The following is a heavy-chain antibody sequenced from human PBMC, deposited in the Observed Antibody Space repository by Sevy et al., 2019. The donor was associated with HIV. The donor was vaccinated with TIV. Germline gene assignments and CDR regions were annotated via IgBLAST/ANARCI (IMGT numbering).Heavy chain of an antibody. D-gene: IGHD5-12*01. Sequence: SETLSLTCTVSRASISNYFWTWIRQPLGKGLEWIGYMYNTGSTNYNPSLKSRVTMSVDTSKNQFSLKLSSVTAADTAVYYCARAPPVRSGDDSLNWFAPWGQGTLVTVSS. V-gene: IGHV4-59*01. CDR1: RASISNYF. J-gene: IGHJ5*02. CDR3: ARAPPVRSGDDSLNWFAP. CDR2: MYNTGST.